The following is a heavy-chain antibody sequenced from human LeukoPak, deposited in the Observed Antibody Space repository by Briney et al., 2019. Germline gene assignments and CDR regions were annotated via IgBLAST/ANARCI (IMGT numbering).Heavy chain of an antibody. CDR3: ARLHFLAAAGGYNWFDP. Sequence: SETLSLTCTVSGGSVSSYYWSWIRQPPGKGLEWIGYIYTSGSTNYNPSLKSRVTISVDTSKNQFSLKLTSVTAADTAVYYCARLHFLAAAGGYNWFDPWGQGTLVTVSS. V-gene: IGHV4-4*09. D-gene: IGHD6-13*01. CDR1: GGSVSSYY. CDR2: IYTSGST. J-gene: IGHJ5*02.